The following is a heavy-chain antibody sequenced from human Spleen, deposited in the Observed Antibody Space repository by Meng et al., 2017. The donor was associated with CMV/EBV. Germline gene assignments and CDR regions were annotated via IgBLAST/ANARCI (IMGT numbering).Heavy chain of an antibody. D-gene: IGHD6-19*01. V-gene: IGHV1-69*04. Sequence: SVKVSCKASGYTFTSYDISWVRQAPGQGLEWMGRIIPILGIANYAQKFQGRVTITADKSTSTAYMELSSLRSEDTAVYYCARVADYGMDVWGQGTTVTVSS. CDR2: IIPILGIA. CDR1: GYTFTSYD. J-gene: IGHJ6*02. CDR3: ARVADYGMDV.